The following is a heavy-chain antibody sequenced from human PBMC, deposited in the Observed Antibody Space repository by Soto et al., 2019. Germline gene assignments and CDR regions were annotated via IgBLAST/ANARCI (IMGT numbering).Heavy chain of an antibody. CDR1: GFTFSTYA. CDR3: ARDRVATTVDYYYGMDV. D-gene: IGHD1-1*01. CDR2: ISYDGSIK. Sequence: XESLRLSCAASGFTFSTYAMHWVRQAPGKGLEWVALISYDGSIKVYADSVKGRFTVSRDNSKNTLYLQMTSLRKEDTAVFYCARDRVATTVDYYYGMDVWGQGTTVTVPS. J-gene: IGHJ6*02. V-gene: IGHV3-30-3*01.